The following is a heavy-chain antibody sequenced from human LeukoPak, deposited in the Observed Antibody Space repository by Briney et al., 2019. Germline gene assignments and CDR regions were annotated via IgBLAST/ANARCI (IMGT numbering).Heavy chain of an antibody. V-gene: IGHV1-2*02. CDR2: INPNSGGT. Sequence: GASVKVSCKESGYTFTDCYMHWVRQAPGQGLEWMGWINPNSGGTNYAQKFQGRVTMTRDTSISTIYMELSRLRSDDTAVYYCARDFSELTTIDYWGQGTLVTVSS. J-gene: IGHJ4*02. CDR1: GYTFTDCY. D-gene: IGHD5-24*01. CDR3: ARDFSELTTIDY.